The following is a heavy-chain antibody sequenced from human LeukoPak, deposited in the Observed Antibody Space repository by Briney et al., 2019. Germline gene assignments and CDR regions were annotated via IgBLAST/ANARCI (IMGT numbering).Heavy chain of an antibody. CDR3: ARDPTYSSSWYTFDY. Sequence: PGGSLRLSCAASGFTFSSYSMNWVRQAPGKGLEWVSYISSSSSTIYYADSVKGRFTISRDNAKNSLYLQMNSLRAEDTAVYYCARDPTYSSSWYTFDYWGQGTLVTVSS. CDR1: GFTFSSYS. CDR2: ISSSSSTI. V-gene: IGHV3-48*04. J-gene: IGHJ4*02. D-gene: IGHD6-13*01.